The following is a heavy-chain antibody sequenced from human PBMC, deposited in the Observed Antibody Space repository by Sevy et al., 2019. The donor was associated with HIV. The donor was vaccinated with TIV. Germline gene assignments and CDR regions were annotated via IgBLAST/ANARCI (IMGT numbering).Heavy chain of an antibody. CDR3: TARNFDF. Sequence: GGSLRLSCAASGLTLSYAWMNWVRQAPGKGLEWVGHIKSESDGGTTDFATPVKGRFIISRDDSKNTLYLQMNSLKTGYTALYYRTARNFDFWGRGTLVTVSS. CDR2: IKSESDGGTT. V-gene: IGHV3-15*07. CDR1: GLTLSYAW. J-gene: IGHJ4*02.